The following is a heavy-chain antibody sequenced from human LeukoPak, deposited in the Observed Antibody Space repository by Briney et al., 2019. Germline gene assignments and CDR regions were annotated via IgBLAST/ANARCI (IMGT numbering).Heavy chain of an antibody. Sequence: PSETLSLTCAVYGGSFSGYYWSWIRQPPGKGLEWIGEINHSGSTNYNPSLKSRVTMSVDTSKNQFSLKLSSVTAADTAVYYCARGELGYFQHWGQGTLVTVSS. CDR1: GGSFSGYY. CDR2: INHSGST. D-gene: IGHD1-26*01. V-gene: IGHV4-34*01. CDR3: ARGELGYFQH. J-gene: IGHJ1*01.